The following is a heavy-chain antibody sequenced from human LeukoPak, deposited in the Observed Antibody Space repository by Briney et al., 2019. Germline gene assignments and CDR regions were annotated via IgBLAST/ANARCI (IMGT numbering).Heavy chain of an antibody. D-gene: IGHD5-18*01. V-gene: IGHV3-73*01. J-gene: IGHJ6*03. Sequence: GGSLRLSCAASGFTFSGSAMHWVRQASGKGLEWVGRIGSKANSYAAAFSASVKGRFTISRDDSKNTAYLQMNSLKTEDTAVYYCTRQPWIQLPYYYMDVWGRGTTVTVSS. CDR2: IGSKANSYAA. CDR1: GFTFSGSA. CDR3: TRQPWIQLPYYYMDV.